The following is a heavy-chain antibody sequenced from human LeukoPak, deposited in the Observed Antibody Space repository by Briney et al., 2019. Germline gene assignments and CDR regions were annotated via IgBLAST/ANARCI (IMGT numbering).Heavy chain of an antibody. CDR1: GFTFSSYG. V-gene: IGHV3-74*01. D-gene: IGHD2-2*01. J-gene: IGHJ4*02. CDR2: INLDGSST. Sequence: GGSLRLSCAASGFTFSSYGMHWVRQAPGKGLVWVSRINLDGSSTRYADSVKGRFTISRDNAKNTLYLQMNSLRAEDTAVYYCARDVRVPFDYWGQGTLVTVSS. CDR3: ARDVRVPFDY.